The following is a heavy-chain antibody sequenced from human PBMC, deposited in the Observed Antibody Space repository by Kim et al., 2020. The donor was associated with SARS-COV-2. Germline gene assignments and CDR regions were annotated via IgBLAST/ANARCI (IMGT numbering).Heavy chain of an antibody. CDR2: ACNGNT. CDR3: ARAGVN. J-gene: IGHJ4*02. D-gene: IGHD2-21*01. Sequence: ACNGNTKYSQKFQGRVTITRDTSASTAYMELSSLRSEDTAVYYCARAGVNWGQGTLVTVSS. V-gene: IGHV1-3*01.